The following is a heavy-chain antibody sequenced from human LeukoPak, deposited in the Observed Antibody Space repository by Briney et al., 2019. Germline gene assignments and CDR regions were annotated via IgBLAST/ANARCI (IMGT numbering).Heavy chain of an antibody. Sequence: ASVKVSCKASGYTFTNYYIHWVLQAPGQGLECMGIINPSGGSTSYAQKFQGRVTMTRDMSTSTVYMELSSLRSEDTAVYYCARGGVGATTYVWFDPWGQGTLVTVSS. J-gene: IGHJ5*02. CDR2: INPSGGST. D-gene: IGHD1-26*01. CDR1: GYTFTNYY. CDR3: ARGGVGATTYVWFDP. V-gene: IGHV1-46*01.